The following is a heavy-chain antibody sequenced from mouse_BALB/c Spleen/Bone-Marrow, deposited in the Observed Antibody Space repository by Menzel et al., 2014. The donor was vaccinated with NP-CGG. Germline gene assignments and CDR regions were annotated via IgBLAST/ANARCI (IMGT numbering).Heavy chain of an antibody. V-gene: IGHV1S22*01. CDR2: IYPGSGST. J-gene: IGHJ2*01. Sequence: LQQSGSELVRPGASVKPSCKASGYTFTSYWMHWVKQRHGQGLEWIGNIYPGSGSTNYDEKFKSKGTLTVDTSSSTAYMHLSSLTSEDSAVYYCTSWDYWGQGTTFTVSS. CDR3: TSWDY. CDR1: GYTFTSYW.